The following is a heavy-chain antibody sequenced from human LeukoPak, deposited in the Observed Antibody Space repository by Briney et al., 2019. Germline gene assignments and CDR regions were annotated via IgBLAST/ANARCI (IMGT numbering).Heavy chain of an antibody. D-gene: IGHD7-27*01. CDR3: ARRQFNWGSAFDI. CDR1: GFTFSSYW. Sequence: PGGSLRLSCAASGFTFSSYWMSWVRRAPGKGLEWVANIKQDGSEKYYVDSVKGRFTISRDNAKNSLYLQMNSLRAEDTAVYYCARRQFNWGSAFDIWGQRTMVTVSS. V-gene: IGHV3-7*01. CDR2: IKQDGSEK. J-gene: IGHJ3*02.